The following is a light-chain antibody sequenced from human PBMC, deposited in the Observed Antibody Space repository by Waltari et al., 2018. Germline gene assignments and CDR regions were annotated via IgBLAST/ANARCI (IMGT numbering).Light chain of an antibody. CDR1: SWHSINV. CDR3: QTGGHGTWV. CDR2: VNSDGSH. J-gene: IGLJ3*02. V-gene: IGLV4-69*01. Sequence: QLVLTQSPSASASLGASVKLTCTLSSWHSINVIAWHQQQPEKGPRYLMKVNSDGSHSKGDEIPDRFSGSSSGAERYLTISSLQSEDEADYYWQTGGHGTWVFGGGTKLTVL.